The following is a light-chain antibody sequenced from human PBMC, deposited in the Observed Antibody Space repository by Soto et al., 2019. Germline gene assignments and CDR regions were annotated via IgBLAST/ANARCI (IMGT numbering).Light chain of an antibody. CDR1: SSDVGGYNY. V-gene: IGLV2-14*03. Sequence: ALTQPASVSGSPGQSITISCTGTSSDVGGYNYVSWYQHHPGKAPKLMIYDVSNRPSGVSNRFSGSKSGNTASLIISGLQAEDEADYYCSSYTSSSTLSTYVFGTGTKVTVL. CDR3: SSYTSSSTLSTYV. J-gene: IGLJ1*01. CDR2: DVS.